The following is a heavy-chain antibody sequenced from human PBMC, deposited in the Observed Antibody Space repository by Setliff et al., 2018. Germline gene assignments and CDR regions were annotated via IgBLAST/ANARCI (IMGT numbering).Heavy chain of an antibody. CDR1: GGSISSSSYY. D-gene: IGHD6-19*01. J-gene: IGHJ4*02. V-gene: IGHV4-39*01. CDR2: IYYSGST. Sequence: PSETLSLTCTVSGGSISSSSYYWGWIRQPPGKGLEWIGSIYYSGSTYYNPSLKSRVTISVDTSKNQFSLKLSSVTAADTAVYYCARFSGSGWSYFDYWGQGILVTVSS. CDR3: ARFSGSGWSYFDY.